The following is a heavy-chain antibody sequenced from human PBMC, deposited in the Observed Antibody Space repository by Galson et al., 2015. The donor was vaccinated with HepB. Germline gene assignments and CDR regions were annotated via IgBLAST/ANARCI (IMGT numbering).Heavy chain of an antibody. V-gene: IGHV4-59*01. CDR1: GGSISSYY. D-gene: IGHD6-19*01. Sequence: TLSLTCTVSGGSISSYYWSWIRQPPGKGLEWIGYIYYSGSTNYNPSLKSRVTISVDTSKNQFSLKLSSVTAADKAVYYCARHLKYSSGWATYYFDYWGQGTLVTVSS. J-gene: IGHJ4*02. CDR2: IYYSGST. CDR3: ARHLKYSSGWATYYFDY.